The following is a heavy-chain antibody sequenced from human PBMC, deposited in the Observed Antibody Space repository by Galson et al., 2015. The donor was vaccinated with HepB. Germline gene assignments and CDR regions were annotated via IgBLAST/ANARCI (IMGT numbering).Heavy chain of an antibody. CDR2: ISYDGSNK. CDR3: DKAYYYDSSGYYPWRVFDFDI. V-gene: IGHV3-30-3*02. J-gene: IGHJ3*02. Sequence: SLRLSCAASGFTFSSYAMHWVRQAPGKGLEWVAVISYDGSNKYYADSVEGRFTISRDNSKNTLYLQMNSLRAEDTAVYYCDKAYYYDSSGYYPWRVFDFDIWGQGTMVTVSS. D-gene: IGHD3-22*01. CDR1: GFTFSSYA.